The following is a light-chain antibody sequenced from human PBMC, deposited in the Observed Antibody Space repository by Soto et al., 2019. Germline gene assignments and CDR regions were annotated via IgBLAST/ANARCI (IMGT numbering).Light chain of an antibody. Sequence: EIVLTQSPGTLSLSPGERATLSCRASQSLTNNYLAWYQQKPGQAPRLLIYAASSRATGIPDRFSVSGSETDFTLTISRLEHEDFAVYYCQQYGSSLPVTFGGGTNVEIK. CDR2: AAS. CDR3: QQYGSSLPVT. CDR1: QSLTNNY. V-gene: IGKV3-20*01. J-gene: IGKJ4*01.